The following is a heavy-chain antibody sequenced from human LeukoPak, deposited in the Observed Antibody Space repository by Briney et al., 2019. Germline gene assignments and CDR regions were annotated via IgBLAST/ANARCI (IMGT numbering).Heavy chain of an antibody. CDR1: GGSISSYY. CDR2: IYYSGST. Sequence: SETLSLTCTVSGGSISSYYWSWIRQPPGKGLEWIGYIYYSGSTNYNPSLKSRVTILVDTSKNQFSLKLSSVTAADTAVYYCARVLRITGTFNWFDPWGQGTLVTVSS. V-gene: IGHV4-59*01. J-gene: IGHJ5*02. CDR3: ARVLRITGTFNWFDP. D-gene: IGHD1/OR15-1a*01.